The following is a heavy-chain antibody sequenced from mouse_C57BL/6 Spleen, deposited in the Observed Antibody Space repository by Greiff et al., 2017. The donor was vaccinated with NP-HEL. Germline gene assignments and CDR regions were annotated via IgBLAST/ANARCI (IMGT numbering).Heavy chain of an antibody. Sequence: QVQLQQSGAELVRPGASVTLSCKASGYTFTDYEMHWVKQTPVHGLEWIGAIDPETGGTAYNQKFKGKAILTADKSSSTAYMELRSLTSEDSAVYYCTSCAHDYDDWYFDVWGTGTTVTVSS. V-gene: IGHV1-15*01. CDR2: IDPETGGT. D-gene: IGHD2-4*01. CDR1: GYTFTDYE. J-gene: IGHJ1*03. CDR3: TSCAHDYDDWYFDV.